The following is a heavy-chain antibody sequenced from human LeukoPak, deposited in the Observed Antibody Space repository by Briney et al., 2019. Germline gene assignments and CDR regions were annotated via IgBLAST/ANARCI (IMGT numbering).Heavy chain of an antibody. V-gene: IGHV3-74*01. CDR2: INSDGSST. J-gene: IGHJ4*02. Sequence: GGPLRLSCAASGFTFSSYWMHWVRQAPGKGLVWVSRINSDGSSTSYADSVKGRFTISRDNAKNTLYLQMNSLRAEDTAVYYCARGGAHRAAMVTGLFDYWGQGTLVTVSS. CDR1: GFTFSSYW. D-gene: IGHD5-18*01. CDR3: ARGGAHRAAMVTGLFDY.